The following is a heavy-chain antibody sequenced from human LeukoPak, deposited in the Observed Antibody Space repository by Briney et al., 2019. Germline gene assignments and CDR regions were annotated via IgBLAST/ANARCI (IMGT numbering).Heavy chain of an antibody. CDR1: GFTFSIHS. V-gene: IGHV3-48*01. D-gene: IGHD2-15*01. CDR2: ISTSSITK. J-gene: IGHJ5*01. Sequence: GGSLRLSCAASGFTFSIHSMSWVRQAPGKGPEWLSYISTSSITKYYADSVKGRFTISRDDAKNSLSLQMNSLRADDTAVYYCAKEMGFCSGGSCYRWFDSWGQGTLVTVSS. CDR3: AKEMGFCSGGSCYRWFDS.